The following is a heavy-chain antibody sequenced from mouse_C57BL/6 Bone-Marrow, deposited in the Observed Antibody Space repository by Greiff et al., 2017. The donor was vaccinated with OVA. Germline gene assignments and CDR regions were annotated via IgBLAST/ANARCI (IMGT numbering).Heavy chain of an antibody. CDR2: IDPNSGGT. CDR3: ARGDYGSSEAFDY. D-gene: IGHD1-1*01. CDR1: GYTFTSYW. Sequence: QVHVKQPGAELVKPGASVKLSCKASGYTFTSYWMHWVKQRPGRGLEWIGRIDPNSGGTKYNEKFKSKATLTVDKPSSTAYMQLSSLTSEDSAVYYCARGDYGSSEAFDYWGQGTTLTVSS. J-gene: IGHJ2*01. V-gene: IGHV1-72*01.